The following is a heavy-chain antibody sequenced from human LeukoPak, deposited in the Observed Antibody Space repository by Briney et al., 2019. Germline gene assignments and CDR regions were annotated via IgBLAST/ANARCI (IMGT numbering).Heavy chain of an antibody. CDR3: ARASGNYPGAFDI. J-gene: IGHJ3*02. V-gene: IGHV3-66*01. CDR1: GFTVSGNY. CDR2: IYSDDST. D-gene: IGHD1-26*01. Sequence: GGSLRLSCAASGFTVSGNYMSWGRQAPGKGLQWVSMIYSDDSTYCADSVKGRLTISRDNSKNTLYLQLNSLRAEDTAVYYCARASGNYPGAFDIWGQGTMVTVSS.